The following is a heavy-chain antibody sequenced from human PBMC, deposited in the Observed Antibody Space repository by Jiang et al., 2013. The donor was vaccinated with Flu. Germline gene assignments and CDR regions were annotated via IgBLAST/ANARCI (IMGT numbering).Heavy chain of an antibody. D-gene: IGHD6-13*01. Sequence: GAEVKKPGESLRISCKGSGYSFTSYWISWVRQMPGKGLEWMGRIDPSDSYTNYSPSFQGHVTISADKSISTAYLQWSSLKASDTAMYYCARHTPYSSSWPRLFDYWGQGTLVTVSS. CDR1: GYSFTSYW. CDR3: ARHTPYSSSWPRLFDY. CDR2: IDPSDSYT. V-gene: IGHV5-10-1*01. J-gene: IGHJ4*02.